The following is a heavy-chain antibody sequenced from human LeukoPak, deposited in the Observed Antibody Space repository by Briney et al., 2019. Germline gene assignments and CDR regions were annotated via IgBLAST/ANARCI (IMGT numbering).Heavy chain of an antibody. D-gene: IGHD6-19*01. CDR2: IIPIFGTA. V-gene: IGHV1-69*13. Sequence: SVKVSCKASGGTFSSYAISWVRQAPGQGLEWMGGIIPIFGTANYAQKFQGRVTITADESTSTAYMELSSLRSEDTAVYYCASLSSPRASGWYFDYWGQGTLLTVSS. CDR1: GGTFSSYA. CDR3: ASLSSPRASGWYFDY. J-gene: IGHJ4*02.